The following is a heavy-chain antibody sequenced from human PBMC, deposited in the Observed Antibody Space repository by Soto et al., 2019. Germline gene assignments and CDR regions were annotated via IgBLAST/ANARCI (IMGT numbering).Heavy chain of an antibody. CDR2: IHNRGST. CDR3: ARDSGYTNAFDV. CDR1: GYSIGNSYY. J-gene: IGHJ3*01. Sequence: PSEPRSLTCEVSGYSIGNSYYWGWIRQPPGKGLEWIGIIHNRGSTYFNPSLRSRVSMSADTSKNQFSLRLISETAADTAIYYCARDSGYTNAFDVWGLRTVVSVSS. V-gene: IGHV4-38-2*02. D-gene: IGHD6-13*01.